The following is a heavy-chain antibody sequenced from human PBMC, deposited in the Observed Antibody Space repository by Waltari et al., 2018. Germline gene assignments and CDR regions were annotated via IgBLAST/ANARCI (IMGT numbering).Heavy chain of an antibody. D-gene: IGHD3-22*01. V-gene: IGHV1-69*01. Sequence: QVQLVQSGAEVKKPGSSVKVSCKASGDTFSSYAISWVRQAPGQGLEWMGGIIPIFGTANYAQKFQGRVTITADESTSTAYMELSSLRSEDTAVYYCARSITMIVVVINDAFDIWGQGTMVTVSS. CDR3: ARSITMIVVVINDAFDI. CDR2: IIPIFGTA. CDR1: GDTFSSYA. J-gene: IGHJ3*02.